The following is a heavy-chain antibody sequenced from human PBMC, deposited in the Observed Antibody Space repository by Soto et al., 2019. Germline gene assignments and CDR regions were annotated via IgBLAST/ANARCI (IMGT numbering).Heavy chain of an antibody. J-gene: IGHJ4*02. CDR1: DFTFRNYW. CDR3: FGGNGGPQ. D-gene: IGHD3-16*01. V-gene: IGHV3-7*03. Sequence: EVQLVESGGDLVQPGGSLRLSCATSDFTFRNYWMNWVRQAPGKGLEWVANIKPDGSATKYVDSVKGRFTISRDNVRNSVSLQMNSLRLEDTAVYFCFGGNGGPQWGQGTLVTVSS. CDR2: IKPDGSAT.